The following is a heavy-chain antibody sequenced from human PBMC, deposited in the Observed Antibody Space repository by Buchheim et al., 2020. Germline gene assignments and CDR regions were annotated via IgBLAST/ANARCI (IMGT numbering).Heavy chain of an antibody. D-gene: IGHD2-2*01. CDR1: GFTFSSYW. V-gene: IGHV3-7*01. Sequence: EVQLVESGGGLVQPGGSLRLSCAASGFTFSSYWMSWVRQAPGKGLEWVANIKQDGSEKYYVDSVKGRFTISRDNAKNSLYLQRNSLRAEDTAVNYCARERGSSTSSVWPGCRRASTPTPVGMDVWGQGTT. CDR3: ARERGSSTSSVWPGCRRASTPTPVGMDV. J-gene: IGHJ6*02. CDR2: IKQDGSEK.